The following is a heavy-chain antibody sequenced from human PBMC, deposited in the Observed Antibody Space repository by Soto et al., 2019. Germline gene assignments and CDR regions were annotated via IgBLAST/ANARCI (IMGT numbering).Heavy chain of an antibody. J-gene: IGHJ4*02. CDR3: AATGITGTSGYYFDY. CDR1: GGTFRSYA. Sequence: QVQLVQSGAEVKKPGSSVNVSCTASGGTFRSYAISWVRQAPGQGLEWMGGIIPIFGTANYAQKFQGRVTITADESTSTAYMELSSLRSEDTAVYYCAATGITGTSGYYFDYWGQGTLVTVSS. CDR2: IIPIFGTA. V-gene: IGHV1-69*01. D-gene: IGHD1-20*01.